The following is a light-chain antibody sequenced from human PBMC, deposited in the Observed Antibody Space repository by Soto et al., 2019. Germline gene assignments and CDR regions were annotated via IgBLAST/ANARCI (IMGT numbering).Light chain of an antibody. CDR1: QDINTW. V-gene: IGKV1D-16*01. CDR2: AAS. CDR3: QQYNISPLT. J-gene: IGKJ4*01. Sequence: DVQMTQSPSSLSASVGDRVTITCRASQDINTWLAWYQQKAEKAPKSLIYAASSLQTGVPSRFSGSQSGTDFTLTISSLQPADSATSYCQQYNISPLTFGGGTKVEIK.